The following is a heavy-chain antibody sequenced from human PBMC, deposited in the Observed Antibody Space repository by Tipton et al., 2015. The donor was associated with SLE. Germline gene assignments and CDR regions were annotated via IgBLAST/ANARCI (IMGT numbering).Heavy chain of an antibody. CDR2: IYTSGST. CDR3: AREDEGYDTYYYYCGMDV. D-gene: IGHD5-12*01. Sequence: TLSLTCTVSGGSISSSSYYWSWIRQPAGKGLEWIGRIYTSGSTNYNPSLKSRVTMSVDTSKNQFSLKLSSVTAADTAVYYCAREDEGYDTYYYYCGMDVWGQGTTVTVSS. J-gene: IGHJ6*02. CDR1: GGSISSSSYY. V-gene: IGHV4-61*02.